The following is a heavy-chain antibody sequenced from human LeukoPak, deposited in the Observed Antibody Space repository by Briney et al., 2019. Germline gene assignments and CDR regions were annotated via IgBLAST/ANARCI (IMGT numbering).Heavy chain of an antibody. CDR2: IKQDGSEK. J-gene: IGHJ2*01. D-gene: IGHD4-17*01. V-gene: IGHV3-7*01. CDR3: ARGGNHGDYWYFDL. CDR1: EFTLSNFW. Sequence: GGSLRLSWSASEFTLSNFWMSWVRQAPGKGPGWVANIKQDGSEKYYVDSVKGRFTISRDNAETSLHLQMNSLRAEDTAVYYCARGGNHGDYWYFDLWGRGTLVTVSS.